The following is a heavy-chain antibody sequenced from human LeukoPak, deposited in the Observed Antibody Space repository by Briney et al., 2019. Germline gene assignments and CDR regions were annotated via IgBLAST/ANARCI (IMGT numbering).Heavy chain of an antibody. V-gene: IGHV1-2*02. D-gene: IGHD6-13*01. CDR1: GYTFTGYY. Sequence: ASVKVSCKASGYTFTGYYVHWVRQAPGQGLEWMGWINPNSGGTNYAQKFQGRVTMTRDTSISTAYMELSRLRSDDTAVYYCARDPDEAAGYYYYYMDVWGKGTTVTISS. CDR2: INPNSGGT. CDR3: ARDPDEAAGYYYYYMDV. J-gene: IGHJ6*03.